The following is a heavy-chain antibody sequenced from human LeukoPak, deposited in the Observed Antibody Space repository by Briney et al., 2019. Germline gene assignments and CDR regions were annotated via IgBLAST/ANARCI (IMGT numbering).Heavy chain of an antibody. CDR1: GDTFTSYA. J-gene: IGHJ4*02. Sequence: ASVKVSCKASGDTFTSYAISWVRQAPGQGLEWMGRIIPFHGIANYAQKFQGRVTITADKSTSTAYMELSSLRSEDTAVYYCARDPDVEMATNRAFDYSGQGAPVTVSS. V-gene: IGHV1-69*04. CDR3: ARDPDVEMATNRAFDY. D-gene: IGHD5-24*01. CDR2: IIPFHGIA.